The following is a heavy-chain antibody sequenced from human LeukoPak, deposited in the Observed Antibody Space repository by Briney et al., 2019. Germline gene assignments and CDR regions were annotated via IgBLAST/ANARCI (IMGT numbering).Heavy chain of an antibody. Sequence: PSETLSLTCIVSGGSISGYYWNWIRQPAGKGLEWIGRIYTNVITNYNPSLKSRVTMSVDTSKNQFSLMLSSVTAADTAVYYCARGRSLYFDYRGQGTLVTVSS. CDR1: GGSISGYY. CDR3: ARGRSLYFDY. CDR2: IYTNVIT. J-gene: IGHJ4*02. V-gene: IGHV4-4*07.